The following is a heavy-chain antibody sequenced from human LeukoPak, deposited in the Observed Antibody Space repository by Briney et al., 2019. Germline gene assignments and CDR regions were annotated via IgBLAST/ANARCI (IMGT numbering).Heavy chain of an antibody. V-gene: IGHV4-59*07. CDR3: TRGSRDGYNHFDY. CDR1: GGSITSYH. CDR2: IYYSGST. J-gene: IGHJ4*02. Sequence: SDTLSLTCTISGGSITSYHWSWIRHPPAKGLEWIGYIYYSGSTNYNPSLKSRVTISVDTSKNQFSLNLRSVTAADTAVYYCTRGSRDGYNHFDYWGQGTLVTVSS. D-gene: IGHD5-24*01.